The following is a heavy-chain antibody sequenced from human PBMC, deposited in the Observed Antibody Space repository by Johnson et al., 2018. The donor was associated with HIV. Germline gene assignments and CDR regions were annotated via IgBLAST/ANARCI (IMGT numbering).Heavy chain of an antibody. D-gene: IGHD3-16*01. CDR1: GFTFRSYA. J-gene: IGHJ3*02. Sequence: QVHLVESGGGVVQPGRSLRLSCAASGFTFRSYAMHWVRQAPGKGLEWVADISYDGTNKYYADSVKGRFTISRDNSKNTLSLQMNSPRVEDTAVYYCATDHPTAPLFIMNAFDIWGQGTMVTVSS. CDR2: ISYDGTNK. CDR3: ATDHPTAPLFIMNAFDI. V-gene: IGHV3-30*04.